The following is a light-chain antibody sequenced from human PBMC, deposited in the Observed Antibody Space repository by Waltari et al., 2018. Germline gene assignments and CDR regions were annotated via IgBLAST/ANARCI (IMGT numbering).Light chain of an antibody. Sequence: DIQMTQSPPTLSASVGDRVTITCRASQSISSYLAWYQQKPGKAPKLLISKASTLGSGVPARFSGSGSGTEFTLTISSLQPDDFATYYCQQYNRYSTFGQGTKVEIK. CDR3: QQYNRYST. CDR1: QSISSY. V-gene: IGKV1-5*03. CDR2: KAS. J-gene: IGKJ1*01.